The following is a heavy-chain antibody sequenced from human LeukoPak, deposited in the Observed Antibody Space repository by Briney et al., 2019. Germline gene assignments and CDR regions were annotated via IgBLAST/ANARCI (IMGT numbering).Heavy chain of an antibody. V-gene: IGHV5-51*01. J-gene: IGHJ5*02. CDR1: GSSFTTYW. CDR3: VRQRGASGTINHFDP. D-gene: IGHD3-10*01. Sequence: GASLQFSCQTSGSSFTTYWIGWVRQMPGTGLEWVGAIYPDDSDSRYSPSFQGQVVISADRSIRTAYLQWNTLKTSDTAMYYCVRQRGASGTINHFDPWGQGTLVTVSS. CDR2: IYPDDSDS.